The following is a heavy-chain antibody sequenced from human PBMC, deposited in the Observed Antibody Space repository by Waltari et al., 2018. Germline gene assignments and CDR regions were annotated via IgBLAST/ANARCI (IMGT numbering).Heavy chain of an antibody. D-gene: IGHD3-3*01. CDR2: IYYSGST. J-gene: IGHJ4*02. CDR1: GGSISSSSYY. CDR3: ARRVIRFFDY. V-gene: IGHV4-39*01. Sequence: QLQLQESGPGLVKPSETLSLTCTVPGGSISSSSYYWCWIRQPPGKGLEWIGGIYYSGSTYYNPSLKSRVTISVDTSKNQFSLKLSSVTAADTAVYYCARRVIRFFDYWGQGTLVTVSS.